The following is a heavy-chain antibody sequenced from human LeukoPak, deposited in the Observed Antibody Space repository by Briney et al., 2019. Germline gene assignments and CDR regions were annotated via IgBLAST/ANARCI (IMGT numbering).Heavy chain of an antibody. CDR1: GYTFTSYG. Sequence: ASVKVSCKASGYTFTSYGISWVRQAPGQGLERMGWISAYNGNTNYAQKLQGRVTMTTDTSTSTAYMELRSLRSDDTAVYYCARERRVVPAAHNWFDPWGQGTLVTVSS. J-gene: IGHJ5*02. D-gene: IGHD2-2*01. CDR2: ISAYNGNT. CDR3: ARERRVVPAAHNWFDP. V-gene: IGHV1-18*01.